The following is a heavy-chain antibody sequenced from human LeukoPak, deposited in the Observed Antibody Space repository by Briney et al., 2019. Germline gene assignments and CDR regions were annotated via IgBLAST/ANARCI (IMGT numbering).Heavy chain of an antibody. J-gene: IGHJ4*02. V-gene: IGHV3-48*04. Sequence: PGRSLRLSCAASGFTFSSYGMNWVRQAPGKGLEWLSYISNSGSSKYYADSVRGRFTISRDNAKNSLYLQMNSLRAEDTAVYYCARARVPGELNYWGQGTLVTVSS. CDR3: ARARVPGELNY. CDR2: ISNSGSSK. CDR1: GFTFSSYG. D-gene: IGHD3-10*01.